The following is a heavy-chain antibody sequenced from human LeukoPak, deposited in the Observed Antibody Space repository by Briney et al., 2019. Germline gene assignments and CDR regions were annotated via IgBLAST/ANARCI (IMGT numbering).Heavy chain of an antibody. CDR1: GYTFTSYG. J-gene: IGHJ4*02. Sequence: GASVKVSCKASGYTFTSYGISWVRQAPGQGLEWMGWISAYNGNTNYAQKLQGRVTMTTDTSTSTAYMELRSLRSDDTAVYYCARVGYYYDSSGYADYWGQGTLVTVSS. V-gene: IGHV1-18*01. CDR2: ISAYNGNT. D-gene: IGHD3-22*01. CDR3: ARVGYYYDSSGYADY.